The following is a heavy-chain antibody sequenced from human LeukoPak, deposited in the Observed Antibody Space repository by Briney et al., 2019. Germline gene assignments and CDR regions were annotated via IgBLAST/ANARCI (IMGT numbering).Heavy chain of an antibody. CDR1: GFTFSSYD. D-gene: IGHD3-10*01. V-gene: IGHV3-13*01. CDR2: IDTAGVT. J-gene: IGHJ6*02. Sequence: GGSLRLSSAGSGFTFSSYDMHWVRQAAGKGLEWVAAIDTAGVTYYPGSVRGRFTISRENGRNSFFLQMNSLRAGDTAVYYCARGGYFGSGPMDVWGQGTTVTVSS. CDR3: ARGGYFGSGPMDV.